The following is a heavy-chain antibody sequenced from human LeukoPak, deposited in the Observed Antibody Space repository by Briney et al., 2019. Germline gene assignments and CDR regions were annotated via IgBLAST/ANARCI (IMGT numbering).Heavy chain of an antibody. CDR3: ARGNGYSYGYLDAFDI. CDR2: ISSSSSYI. CDR1: GFTFSDYS. Sequence: GGSLRLSCAASGFTFSDYSMNWVRQAPGKGLEWVSSISSSSSYIYYADSVKGRFTISRDNAKNSLYLQMNSLRAEDTAVYYCARGNGYSYGYLDAFDIWGQGTMVTVSS. J-gene: IGHJ3*02. V-gene: IGHV3-21*01. D-gene: IGHD5-18*01.